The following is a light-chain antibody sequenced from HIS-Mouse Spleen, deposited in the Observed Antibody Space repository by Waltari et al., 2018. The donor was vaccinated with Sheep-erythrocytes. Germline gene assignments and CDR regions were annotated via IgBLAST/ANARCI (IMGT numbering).Light chain of an antibody. V-gene: IGLV2-23*01. CDR3: CSYAGSSTPWV. CDR2: EGS. Sequence: QSALTQPASVSGSPGQSITISCTGTRSDVGRDNLVACYQQHPGKAPKTMIYEGSKRPSGVSNRFSGSKSGNTASLTISGLQAEDEADYYCCSYAGSSTPWVFGGGTKLTVL. J-gene: IGLJ3*02. CDR1: RSDVGRDNL.